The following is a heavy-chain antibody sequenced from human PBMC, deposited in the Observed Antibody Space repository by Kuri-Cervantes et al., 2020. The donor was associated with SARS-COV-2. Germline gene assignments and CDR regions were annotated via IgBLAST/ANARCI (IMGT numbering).Heavy chain of an antibody. CDR3: ARGAVVRGPKYYFDY. CDR2: IWYDGSNK. J-gene: IGHJ4*02. D-gene: IGHD3-10*01. Sequence: GESLKISCAASGFTFSSYAMHWVRQAPGKGLEWVAVIWYDGSNKYYADSVKGRFTISRDNSKNTLYLQMNSLRAEDTAVYYCARGAVVRGPKYYFDYWGQGTLVTVSS. CDR1: GFTFSSYA. V-gene: IGHV3-33*08.